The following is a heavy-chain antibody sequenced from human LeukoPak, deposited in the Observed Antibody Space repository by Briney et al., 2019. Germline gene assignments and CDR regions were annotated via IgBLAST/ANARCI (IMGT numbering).Heavy chain of an antibody. J-gene: IGHJ3*02. CDR3: ARGDPHGTMTTRAFDI. V-gene: IGHV4-4*02. CDR2: IYHSGST. D-gene: IGHD4-17*01. Sequence: PSGTLSLTCAVSGGSIRSSNWWSWVRQPPGKGLEWIGEIYHSGSTNYNPSLKSRVTISVDKSKNQFSLKLSSVTAADTAVYFCARGDPHGTMTTRAFDIWGQGTMVTVSS. CDR1: GGSIRSSNW.